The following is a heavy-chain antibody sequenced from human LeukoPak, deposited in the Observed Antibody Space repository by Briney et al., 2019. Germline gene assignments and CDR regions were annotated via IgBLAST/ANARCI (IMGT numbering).Heavy chain of an antibody. CDR3: ARDLWGDGYNYAGY. D-gene: IGHD5-24*01. Sequence: ESLRLSCAASGFTFSSYSMNWVRQAPGKGLEWVSSISSSSSYIYYADLVKGRFTISRDNAKNSLYLQMNSLRAEDTAVYYCARDLWGDGYNYAGYWGQGTPVTVSS. CDR2: ISSSSSYI. J-gene: IGHJ4*02. CDR1: GFTFSSYS. V-gene: IGHV3-21*01.